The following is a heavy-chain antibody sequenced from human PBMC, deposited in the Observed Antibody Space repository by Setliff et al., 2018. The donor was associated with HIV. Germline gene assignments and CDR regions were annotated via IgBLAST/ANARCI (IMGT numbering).Heavy chain of an antibody. CDR2: VYHTGST. Sequence: PSETLSLTCGVSGYSMSSGYYWGWIRQPPGKGLEWIGNVYHTGSTYYNPSLKSRVTISVDKSKSQFSLKLNSVTAADTAVYYCARLFSGSPGDYWGQGTLVTVSS. CDR3: ARLFSGSPGDY. J-gene: IGHJ4*02. D-gene: IGHD3-10*01. CDR1: GYSMSSGYY. V-gene: IGHV4-38-2*01.